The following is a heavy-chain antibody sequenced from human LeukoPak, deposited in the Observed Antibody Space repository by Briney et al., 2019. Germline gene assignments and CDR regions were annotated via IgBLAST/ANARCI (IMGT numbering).Heavy chain of an antibody. CDR1: GFTFSSYA. D-gene: IGHD6-19*01. CDR2: ISYDGSNK. V-gene: IGHV3-30-3*01. Sequence: GGSLRLSCAASGFTFSSYAMHWVRQAPGKGLEWVAVISYDGSNKYYADSVKGRFTISRDNSKNTLYLQMNSLRAEDTAVYYCARGTYIAVAGIFDYWGQGTLVTVSS. CDR3: ARGTYIAVAGIFDY. J-gene: IGHJ4*02.